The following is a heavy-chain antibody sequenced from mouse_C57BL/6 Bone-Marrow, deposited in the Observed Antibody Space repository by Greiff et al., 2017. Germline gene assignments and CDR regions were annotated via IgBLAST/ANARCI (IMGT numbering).Heavy chain of an antibody. CDR3: ARSGYYHWYCDV. Sequence: QVQLQQSGAELARPGASVKLSCKASGYTFTSYGISWVKQRTGQGLEWIGEIYPRSGNTYYNEKFKGKATLTADKSSSTAYMELRSLTSEDSAVYLCARSGYYHWYCDVWGTGTTVTVSS. J-gene: IGHJ1*03. CDR2: IYPRSGNT. D-gene: IGHD2-3*01. V-gene: IGHV1-81*01. CDR1: GYTFTSYG.